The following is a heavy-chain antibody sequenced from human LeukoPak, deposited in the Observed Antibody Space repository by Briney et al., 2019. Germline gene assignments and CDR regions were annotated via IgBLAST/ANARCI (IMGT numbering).Heavy chain of an antibody. J-gene: IGHJ4*02. CDR3: ARVTRTFYDILTGRSREGRFDY. V-gene: IGHV4-31*03. Sequence: SQTLSLTCTVSGGSIISGGYYWSWIRQHPGKGLEWIGYTYYSGSTYYNPSLKSRVTVSADTSKNQFSLKLRSVTAADTAVYYCARVTRTFYDILTGRSREGRFDYWGQGTLVTVSS. CDR1: GGSIISGGYY. CDR2: TYYSGST. D-gene: IGHD3-9*01.